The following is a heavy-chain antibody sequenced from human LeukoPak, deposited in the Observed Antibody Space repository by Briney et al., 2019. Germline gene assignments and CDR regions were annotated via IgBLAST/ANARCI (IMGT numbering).Heavy chain of an antibody. J-gene: IGHJ4*02. CDR2: INPNSGGT. Sequence: GASVKVSCKASGYTFTGYYMHWVRQAPGQGLEWIGWINPNSGGTNYAQKFQGRVTMTRDTSISTAYMELSRLRSDDTAVYYCARIPAYYYDSSGYSDGNYFDYWGQGTLVTVSS. CDR3: ARIPAYYYDSSGYSDGNYFDY. D-gene: IGHD3-22*01. V-gene: IGHV1-2*02. CDR1: GYTFTGYY.